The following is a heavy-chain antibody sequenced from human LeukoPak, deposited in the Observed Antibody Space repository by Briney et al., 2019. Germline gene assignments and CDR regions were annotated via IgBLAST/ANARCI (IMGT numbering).Heavy chain of an antibody. CDR3: ATDTRDGYNYGWFDP. D-gene: IGHD5-24*01. J-gene: IGHJ5*02. V-gene: IGHV1-24*01. CDR2: FDPEDGET. Sequence: ASVKVSCKASGYTLTELSMHWVRQAPGKGLEWMGGFDPEDGETIYAQKFQGRVTMTEDTSTDTAYMELSSLRSEDTAVYYCATDTRDGYNYGWFDPWGQGTLVTVSS. CDR1: GYTLTELS.